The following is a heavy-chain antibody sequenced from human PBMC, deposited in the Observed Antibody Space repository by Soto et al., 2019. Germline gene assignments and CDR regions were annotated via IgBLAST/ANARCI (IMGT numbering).Heavy chain of an antibody. Sequence: SETLSLTCTVSGGSLSGYYWSWIRQPPGKGLEWIGDFYSSGSPHHNPSLKNRVSISEDRSKNELSLKLSSVTAADTAIYYCAREFYYDSSGIGFDYWGQGTLVTVSS. CDR1: GGSLSGYY. V-gene: IGHV4-59*01. CDR3: AREFYYDSSGIGFDY. J-gene: IGHJ4*02. CDR2: FYSSGSP. D-gene: IGHD3-22*01.